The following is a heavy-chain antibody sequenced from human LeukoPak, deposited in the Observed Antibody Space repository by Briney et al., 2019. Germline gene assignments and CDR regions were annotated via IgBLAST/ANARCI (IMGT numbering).Heavy chain of an antibody. CDR1: GFTVSSNY. J-gene: IGHJ4*02. CDR2: IYSGGST. V-gene: IGHV3-53*01. CDR3: ARVHDILTGQRYFDY. Sequence: QPGRSLRLSCAASGFTVSSNYMSWVRQAPGKGLEWVSVIYSGGSTYYADSVKGRFTISRDNSKNTLYLQMNSLRAEDTAVYYCARVHDILTGQRYFDYWGQGTLVTVSS. D-gene: IGHD3-9*01.